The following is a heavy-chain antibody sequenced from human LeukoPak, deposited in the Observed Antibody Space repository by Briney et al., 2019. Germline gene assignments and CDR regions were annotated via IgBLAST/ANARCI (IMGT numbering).Heavy chain of an antibody. CDR1: GYSISSGYY. J-gene: IGHJ4*02. CDR2: IYHSGST. V-gene: IGHV4-38-2*01. Sequence: SETLSLTCAVSGYSISSGYYWGWIRQPPGQGLEWIGRIYHSGSTYYNPSLKSRVTISVDTSKNQFSLKLSSVTAADTAVYYCASLNWGQGYWGQGTLVTVSS. CDR3: ASLNWGQGY. D-gene: IGHD7-27*01.